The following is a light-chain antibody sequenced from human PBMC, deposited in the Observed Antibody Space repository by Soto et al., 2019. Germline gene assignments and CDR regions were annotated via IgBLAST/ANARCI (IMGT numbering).Light chain of an antibody. CDR2: DVS. CDR1: SSDVGGYNY. CDR3: SSYTSSSTRV. Sequence: QSVLTQPASVSGSPGQSITISCTGTSSDVGGYNYVSWYQQHPGKAPKLMIYDVSNRPSGVSNRFSGSKSGNTASLTISGLQTKDEAAYYCSSYTSSSTRVFGGGTKLTVL. V-gene: IGLV2-14*01. J-gene: IGLJ2*01.